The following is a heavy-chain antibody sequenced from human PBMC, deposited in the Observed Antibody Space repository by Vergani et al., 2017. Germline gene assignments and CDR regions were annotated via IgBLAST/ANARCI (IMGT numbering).Heavy chain of an antibody. J-gene: IGHJ4*02. CDR1: GFTFSTYA. V-gene: IGHV3-23*01. Sequence: EVQLLESGGGLVQPGGSLRLSCAASGFTFSTYAMTWVRQAPGKGLEWVSTISSDGGSTYYADSVKGRLTISRDNSKNTLSLQMNSLTAEDTAIYYCAGPQGTSAYYYGGFDSWGQGILVTVSS. D-gene: IGHD3-22*01. CDR2: ISSDGGST. CDR3: AGPQGTSAYYYGGFDS.